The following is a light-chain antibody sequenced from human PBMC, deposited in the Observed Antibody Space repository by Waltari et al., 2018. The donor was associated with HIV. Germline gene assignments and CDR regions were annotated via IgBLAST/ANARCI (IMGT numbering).Light chain of an antibody. V-gene: IGLV3-21*04. CDR1: NLGGKS. CDR2: YNS. Sequence: SYVLTQPPSASVAPGAAATISCRAWNLGGKSVHWYKQQPGQAPVLVTRYNSDRPSGITDRISGSNSGHTATLTITSVEAGDEATYYCQVWDSSNEHVVFGGGTELTVL. J-gene: IGLJ3*02. CDR3: QVWDSSNEHVV.